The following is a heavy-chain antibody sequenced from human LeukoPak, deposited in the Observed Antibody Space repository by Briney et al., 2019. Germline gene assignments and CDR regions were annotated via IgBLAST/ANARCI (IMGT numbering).Heavy chain of an antibody. D-gene: IGHD2-2*01. V-gene: IGHV1-2*02. CDR3: ARRSCDIPSCYTWFAP. CDR2: INPDSGDS. CDR1: GYTFNSYY. Sequence: ASVKVSCKASGYTFNSYYIHWVRQASGQGREWVGWINPDSGDSKYAQKFQGRVTLTKDTSISTAYMELTRLTSDDTAVYYCARRSCDIPSCYTWFAPWGQGTPVTVSS. J-gene: IGHJ5*02.